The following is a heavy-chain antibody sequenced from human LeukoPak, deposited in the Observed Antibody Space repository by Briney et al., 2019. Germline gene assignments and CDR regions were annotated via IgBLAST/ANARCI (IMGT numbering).Heavy chain of an antibody. CDR1: GFTFSSYW. Sequence: GGSLRLSCAASGFTFSSYWMHWVRQAPGKGLVWVSRINSDGSSTSYADSVKGRFTISRDNAKNTLYLQMNSLRAEDTAVHYCAREEGDYLIYYFDYWGQGTLVTVSS. V-gene: IGHV3-74*01. D-gene: IGHD4-17*01. CDR2: INSDGSST. CDR3: AREEGDYLIYYFDY. J-gene: IGHJ4*02.